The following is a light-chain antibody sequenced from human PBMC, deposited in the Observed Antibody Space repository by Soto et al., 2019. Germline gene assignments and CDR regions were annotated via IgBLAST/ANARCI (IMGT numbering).Light chain of an antibody. CDR1: QSVSSN. Sequence: EIVITQSPATLSVSPGERATLSCRASQSVSSNLAWYQQKPGQAPRLLIYGASTRATGIPARFSGSGSGTEFTLIISSLQSEDFAVYYCQQYNNWPWTFGQGTKVDIK. V-gene: IGKV3-15*01. CDR3: QQYNNWPWT. CDR2: GAS. J-gene: IGKJ1*01.